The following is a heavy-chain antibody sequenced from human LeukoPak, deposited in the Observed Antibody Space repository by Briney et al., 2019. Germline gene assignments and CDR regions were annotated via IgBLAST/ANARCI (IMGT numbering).Heavy chain of an antibody. J-gene: IGHJ1*01. V-gene: IGHV3-23*01. CDR3: ARGVRDSSGREYFQH. CDR2: ISGSGGST. D-gene: IGHD3-22*01. Sequence: PGGSLRLSCAASGFTFSSYAMSWVRQAPGKGLEWVSAISGSGGSTYYADSVKGRFTISRDNAKNSLYLQMNSLRAEDTAVYYCARGVRDSSGREYFQHWGQGTLVTVSS. CDR1: GFTFSSYA.